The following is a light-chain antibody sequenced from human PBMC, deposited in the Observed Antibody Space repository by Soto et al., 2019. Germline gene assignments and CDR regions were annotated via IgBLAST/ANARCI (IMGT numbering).Light chain of an antibody. Sequence: QSVLTQPPSVSGAPGQRVTISCTGSSSNIGAGYDVHWYQQAPGTAPKLLVYGNNNRPSGVPDRFSGSKSGTSASLAITGLQAEDEAYYSCQAYDSSLSGRVFGTGTKLTVL. V-gene: IGLV1-40*01. CDR3: QAYDSSLSGRV. J-gene: IGLJ1*01. CDR1: SSNIGAGYD. CDR2: GNN.